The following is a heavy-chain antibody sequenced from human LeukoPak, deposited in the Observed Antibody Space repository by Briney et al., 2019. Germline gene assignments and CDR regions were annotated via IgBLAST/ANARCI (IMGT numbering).Heavy chain of an antibody. V-gene: IGHV5-51*01. Sequence: GESLKISCQTAGYSFTDYWIGWVRQMPGKGLEWMGIIYPGDSDTRYSPSFQGQVTISADKSIRTAYLQWSLKASDTAIYYCARSDQLRWFGEPRRPFYYGMEVWGQGTTVTVSS. CDR1: GYSFTDYW. J-gene: IGHJ6*02. D-gene: IGHD3-10*01. CDR3: ARSDQLRWFGEPRRPFYYGMEV. CDR2: IYPGDSDT.